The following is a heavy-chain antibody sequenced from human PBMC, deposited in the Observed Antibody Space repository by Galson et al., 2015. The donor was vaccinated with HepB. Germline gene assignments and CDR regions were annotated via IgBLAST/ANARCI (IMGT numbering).Heavy chain of an antibody. V-gene: IGHV6-1*01. CDR2: TYYRSKWYN. CDR1: GDSVSSNSAA. CDR3: ARGDLEMNH. Sequence: CAISGDSVSSNSAAWNRIRQSPSRGLERLGRTYYRSKWYNNYAVSVKSRITINPDTSKNQFFLQLNSVTPEDTAVYFCARGDLEMNHWGQGTLVTVSS. J-gene: IGHJ5*02. D-gene: IGHD1-1*01.